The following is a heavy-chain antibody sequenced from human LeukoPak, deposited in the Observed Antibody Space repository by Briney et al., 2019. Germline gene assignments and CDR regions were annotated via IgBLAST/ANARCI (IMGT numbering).Heavy chain of an antibody. CDR1: GFTFSSYA. D-gene: IGHD1-26*01. Sequence: PGGSLRLSCAASGFTFSSYAMPWVRQAPGKGLEWVAVISYDGSNKYYADSVKGRFTISRDNSKNTLYLQMNSLRAEDTAVYYCARVHSGSLYFDYWGQGTLVTVSS. CDR2: ISYDGSNK. J-gene: IGHJ4*02. V-gene: IGHV3-30-3*01. CDR3: ARVHSGSLYFDY.